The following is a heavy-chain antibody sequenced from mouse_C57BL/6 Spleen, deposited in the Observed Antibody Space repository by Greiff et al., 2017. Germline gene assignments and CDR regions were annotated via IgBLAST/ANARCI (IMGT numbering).Heavy chain of an antibody. J-gene: IGHJ2*01. V-gene: IGHV1-39*01. CDR3: EKRAAAQAPFDY. CDR1: GYSFTDYN. D-gene: IGHD3-2*02. CDR2: INPNYGTT. Sequence: EVHLVESGPELVKPGASVKISCKASGYSFTDYNMNWVKQSNGKSLEWIGVINPNYGTTSYNQKFKGKDTLTVDQSSSTAYMQLNSLTSEDSAVYYCEKRAAAQAPFDYWGQGTTLTVSS.